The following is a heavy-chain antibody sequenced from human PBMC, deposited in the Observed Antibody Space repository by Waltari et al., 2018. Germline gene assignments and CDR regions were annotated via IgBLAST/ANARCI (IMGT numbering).Heavy chain of an antibody. D-gene: IGHD2-15*01. V-gene: IGHV1-18*01. CDR3: ARATKRSGNDAFDI. J-gene: IGHJ3*02. Sequence: QVQLVQTGAEVKKPGASVKVSYKASGYTFTSYGISWVRQGPGQGLEWMGWISAYNGNTNYAQKLQGRVTMTTDTSTSTAYMELRSLRSDDTAVYYCARATKRSGNDAFDIWGQGTMVTVSS. CDR2: ISAYNGNT. CDR1: GYTFTSYG.